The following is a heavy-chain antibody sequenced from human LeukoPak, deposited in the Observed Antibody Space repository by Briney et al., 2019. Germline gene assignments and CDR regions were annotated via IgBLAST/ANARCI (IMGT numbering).Heavy chain of an antibody. CDR1: GFTFSSYS. D-gene: IGHD5-18*01. V-gene: IGHV3-74*01. J-gene: IGHJ4*02. CDR2: INSDGSST. CDR3: ARDRGYSPDY. Sequence: GGSLRLSCAASGFTFSSYSMNWVRQAPGKGLVWVSHINSDGSSTTYADSVKGRFTISRDNAKNTLYLQMNSLRAEDTAVYYCARDRGYSPDYWGQGTLVTVSS.